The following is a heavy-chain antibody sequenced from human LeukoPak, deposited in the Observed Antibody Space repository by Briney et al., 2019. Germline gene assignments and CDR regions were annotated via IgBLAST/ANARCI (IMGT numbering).Heavy chain of an antibody. D-gene: IGHD6-19*01. Sequence: SETLSLTCSVSGGSISNNYWSWIRQPPGKGLVGIGYIYYSGSTDYNPSLKSRVTISVDLSKNQFSLKLNSVTAADTAMYYCARGGWSLDYWGQGTLVTVSS. CDR3: ARGGWSLDY. CDR2: IYYSGST. J-gene: IGHJ4*02. V-gene: IGHV4-59*01. CDR1: GGSISNNY.